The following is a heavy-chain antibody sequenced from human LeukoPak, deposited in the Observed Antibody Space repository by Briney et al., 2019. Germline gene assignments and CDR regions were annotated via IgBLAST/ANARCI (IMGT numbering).Heavy chain of an antibody. D-gene: IGHD1-26*01. V-gene: IGHV3-53*01. CDR3: VRDWEFAFDF. J-gene: IGHJ4*02. CDR2: IYSGGST. Sequence: GGSLGLSCAASGFTVSSNYMSWVRQAPGKGLEWVSAIYSGGSTYYADSVKGRFTNSRDNSKNTLYLQMNSLRAEDTAMYYCVRDWEFAFDFWGQGVLVTVSS. CDR1: GFTVSSNY.